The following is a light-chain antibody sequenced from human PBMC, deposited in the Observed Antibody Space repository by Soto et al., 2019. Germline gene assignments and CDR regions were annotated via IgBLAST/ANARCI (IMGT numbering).Light chain of an antibody. CDR3: SSYSISTAYL. CDR2: EVS. J-gene: IGLJ1*01. Sequence: QSVLTQPASVSGSPGQSITISCTGTSSDVGGYDYVSWYQLHPGKAPKLMIFEVSNRPSGASYRFSGSKSGNTASLTISGLQVEDEADYFCSSYSISTAYLFGTGTKVTVL. V-gene: IGLV2-14*01. CDR1: SSDVGGYDY.